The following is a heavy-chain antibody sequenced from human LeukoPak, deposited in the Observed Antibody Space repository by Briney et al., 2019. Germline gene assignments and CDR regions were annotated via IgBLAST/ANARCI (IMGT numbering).Heavy chain of an antibody. V-gene: IGHV3-30*02. Sequence: VGSLSLSCAPSGFTFSTYGMLGVRQAPPRGVECVALTWREGSANYADSVKARFAISRDNSKNTLFLPMNSLRAEDTAVYYCAKDTGRSYIDYWGQGTPVTASS. CDR3: AKDTGRSYIDY. D-gene: IGHD1-14*01. CDR1: GFTFSTYG. CDR2: TWREGSAN. J-gene: IGHJ4*02.